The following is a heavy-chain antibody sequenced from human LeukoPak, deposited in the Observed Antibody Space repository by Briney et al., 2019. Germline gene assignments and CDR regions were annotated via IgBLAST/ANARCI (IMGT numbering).Heavy chain of an antibody. V-gene: IGHV3-30*03. CDR2: ISYDGSNE. CDR3: ARKFLTGRLIDY. Sequence: GRSLRLSCAASGFTFSNYGMHWVRQAPGKGLEWVAVISYDGSNEYYADSVKGRFAISRDASKNTLYLQMNGLRAEDTALYYCARKFLTGRLIDYWGQGTLVTVSS. J-gene: IGHJ4*02. D-gene: IGHD7-27*01. CDR1: GFTFSNYG.